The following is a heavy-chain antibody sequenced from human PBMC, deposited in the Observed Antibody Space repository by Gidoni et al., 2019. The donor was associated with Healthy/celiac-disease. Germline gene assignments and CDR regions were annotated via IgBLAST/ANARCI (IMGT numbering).Heavy chain of an antibody. Sequence: QVQLVQSGAEVKKPGSSVKVSCKASGGTFSSYAISWVRQAPGQGLEWMGRIIPILGIANYAQKFQGRVTITADKSTSTAYMELSSLRSEDTAVYYCARVGRGSGSYPHWGQGTLVTVSS. CDR2: IIPILGIA. J-gene: IGHJ4*02. V-gene: IGHV1-69*04. CDR1: GGTFSSYA. CDR3: ARVGRGSGSYPH. D-gene: IGHD3-10*01.